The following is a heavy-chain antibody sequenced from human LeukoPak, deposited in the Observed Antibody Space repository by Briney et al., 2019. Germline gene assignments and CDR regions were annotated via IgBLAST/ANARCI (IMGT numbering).Heavy chain of an antibody. CDR3: AKEIRSPLVFPVYFDY. Sequence: PGRSLRLSCAASGFTFSSYVMHWVRQAPGKGLEWVAIISYDGSKKYYADSVKGRFTISRDNSKNTLYLQMNSLRAEDTAVYYCAKEIRSPLVFPVYFDYWGQGTLVTVSS. D-gene: IGHD2-21*01. CDR1: GFTFSSYV. J-gene: IGHJ4*02. CDR2: ISYDGSKK. V-gene: IGHV3-30*14.